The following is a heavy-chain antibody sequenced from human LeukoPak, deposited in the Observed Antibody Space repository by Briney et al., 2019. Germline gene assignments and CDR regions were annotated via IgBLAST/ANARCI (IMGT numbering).Heavy chain of an antibody. CDR3: ARANFLYCSSTTCLFDY. CDR1: GYTLTDYY. CDR2: INPNDGDT. J-gene: IGHJ4*02. D-gene: IGHD2-2*01. Sequence: ASVKVSCKASGYTLTDYYMHWVRQAPGQGVEWMGWINPNDGDTNYAQKFQGRVTMTRDTSISTAHMEVSRLRSDDTAVYYCARANFLYCSSTTCLFDYWGQGTLVTVSS. V-gene: IGHV1-2*02.